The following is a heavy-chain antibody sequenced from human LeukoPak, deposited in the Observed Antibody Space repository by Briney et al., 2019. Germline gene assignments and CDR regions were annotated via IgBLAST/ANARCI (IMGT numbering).Heavy chain of an antibody. CDR2: IYYSGST. D-gene: IGHD3-22*01. J-gene: IGHJ4*02. CDR3: ARGQDYYDSSVLGY. Sequence: SETLSLTCTVSGGSISSYYWSWIRQPPGRGLEWIGYIYYSGSTNYNPSLKSRVTISVDTSKNQFSLKLSSVTAADTAVYYCARGQDYYDSSVLGYWGQGTPVTVSS. V-gene: IGHV4-59*01. CDR1: GGSISSYY.